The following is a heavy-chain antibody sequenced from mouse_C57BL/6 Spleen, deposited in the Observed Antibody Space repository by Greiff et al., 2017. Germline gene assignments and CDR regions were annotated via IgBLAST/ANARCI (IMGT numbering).Heavy chain of an antibody. CDR1: GFNIKDDY. Sequence: EVLLQQSGAELVRPGASVKLSCTASGFNIKDDYMHWVKQRPEQGLEWIGWIDPENGDTEYASKFQGKATITADTSSNTAYLQLSSLTSEDTAVYYCTGITTVVARRDYWGQGTTLTVSS. CDR3: TGITTVVARRDY. J-gene: IGHJ2*01. V-gene: IGHV14-4*01. D-gene: IGHD1-1*01. CDR2: IDPENGDT.